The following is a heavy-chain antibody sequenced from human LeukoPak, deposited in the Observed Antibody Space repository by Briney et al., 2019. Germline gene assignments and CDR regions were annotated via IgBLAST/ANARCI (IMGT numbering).Heavy chain of an antibody. V-gene: IGHV1-69*02. CDR2: IIPILGIA. Sequence: SVKVSCKASGGTFSSYTISWVRQAPGQGLEWMGRIIPILGIANYAQKFQGRVTITADKTTSTAYMELSSLRSEDTAVYYCARGDSRQVITWYFDLWGRGTLVTVSS. J-gene: IGHJ2*01. CDR3: ARGDSRQVITWYFDL. CDR1: GGTFSSYT. D-gene: IGHD3-9*01.